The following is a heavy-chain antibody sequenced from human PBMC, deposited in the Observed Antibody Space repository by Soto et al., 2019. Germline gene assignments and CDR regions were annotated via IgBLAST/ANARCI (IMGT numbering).Heavy chain of an antibody. CDR3: ARGASSSRGYYFDY. Sequence: PSESLSLTCAVSGYSINTGYYWGWIRQPPGKGLEWIGTIYHSGSTQYNPSLESRVTMSVDTSKNQFSLQLSSVIAADTAVYYCARGASSSRGYYFDYWGQGTLVTVSS. CDR2: IYHSGST. CDR1: GYSINTGYY. D-gene: IGHD6-13*01. V-gene: IGHV4-38-2*01. J-gene: IGHJ4*02.